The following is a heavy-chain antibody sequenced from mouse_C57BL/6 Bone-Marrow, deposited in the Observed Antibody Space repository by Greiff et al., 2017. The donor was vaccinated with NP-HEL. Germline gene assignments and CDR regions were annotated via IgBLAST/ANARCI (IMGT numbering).Heavy chain of an antibody. D-gene: IGHD1-1*01. CDR3: AREGGLLRRTYAMDY. CDR2: INYNGSST. CDR1: GFTFSDYY. J-gene: IGHJ4*01. Sequence: EVKLVESEGGLVQPGSSMKLSCTASGFTFSDYYMAWVRQVPEKGLEWVANINYNGSSTYYLDSLKSRFIISRYNAKNILYLQMSSLKSEDTATYYCAREGGLLRRTYAMDYWGQGTSVTVSS. V-gene: IGHV5-16*01.